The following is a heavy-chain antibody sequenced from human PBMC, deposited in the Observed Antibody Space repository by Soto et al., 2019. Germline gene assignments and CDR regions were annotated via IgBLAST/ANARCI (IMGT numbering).Heavy chain of an antibody. J-gene: IGHJ5*01. V-gene: IGHV2-5*02. D-gene: IGHD1-26*01. Sequence: SGPTLVHPTQTLTLTCTFSGFSLSTSGVGVGWIRHPPVKALEWVELIYWDDDKRYSPSLKSRLTITKDTSKNQVVLTMTNMDTVDTATDYCAHRPDRSWDADNWLDXWGQGTLVTVSX. CDR1: GFSLSTSGVG. CDR3: AHRPDRSWDADNWLDX. CDR2: IYWDDDK.